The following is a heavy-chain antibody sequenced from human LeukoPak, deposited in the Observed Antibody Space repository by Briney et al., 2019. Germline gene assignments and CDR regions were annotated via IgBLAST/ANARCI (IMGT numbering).Heavy chain of an antibody. CDR1: GGSISSSSYY. CDR2: IYYSGST. J-gene: IGHJ5*02. D-gene: IGHD3-10*01. CDR3: ARAGTPITMVRGGNSWFDP. V-gene: IGHV4-39*07. Sequence: PSETLSLTCTVSGGSISSSSYYWGWIRQPPGKGLEWIGSIYYSGSTYYNPSLKSRVTISVDTSKNQFSLKLSSVTAADTAVYYCARAGTPITMVRGGNSWFDPWGQGTLVTVSS.